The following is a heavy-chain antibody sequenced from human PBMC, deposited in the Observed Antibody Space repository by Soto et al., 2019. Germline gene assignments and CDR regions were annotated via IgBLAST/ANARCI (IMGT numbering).Heavy chain of an antibody. J-gene: IGHJ4*02. CDR3: ATSPSSGTCAY. D-gene: IGHD3-10*01. Sequence: QVQLQESGPGLVKPSQTLSLTCTVSCGSISDGGFYWSWIRQHPGRGLEWIGYIYFSGSTYYNPSLKSRLIISVDTSKNQFSLKLSSVTAADTAVYYCATSPSSGTCAYWGQGTLVTVSP. CDR1: CGSISDGGFY. CDR2: IYFSGST. V-gene: IGHV4-31*03.